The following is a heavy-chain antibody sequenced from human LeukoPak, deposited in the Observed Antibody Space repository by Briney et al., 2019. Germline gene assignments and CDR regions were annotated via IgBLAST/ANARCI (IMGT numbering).Heavy chain of an antibody. CDR1: GFTFSSYA. CDR2: ISGSGGST. J-gene: IGHJ3*02. D-gene: IGHD3-9*01. V-gene: IGHV3-23*01. Sequence: GGSLRLSCAASGFTFSSYAMSWVRQAPGRGLEWVSAISGSGGSTYYADSVKGRFSISRDNSKRTLYLQMNSLRAADTAVYYCAKAKEYFDSGDAFHIWGQGTLVTVSS. CDR3: AKAKEYFDSGDAFHI.